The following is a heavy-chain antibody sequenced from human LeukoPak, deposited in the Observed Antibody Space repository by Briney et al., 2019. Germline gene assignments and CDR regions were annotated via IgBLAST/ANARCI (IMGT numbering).Heavy chain of an antibody. D-gene: IGHD6-19*01. J-gene: IGHJ4*02. Sequence: GALRLSCSASGFIFNSYPMTWVRQAPGKGLEWVSSISGGTGSTYYADSVKGRFTISRDNAKNSLYLQMNSLRAEDTAVYYCASTYSSGWLNFDYWGQGTLVTVSS. CDR1: GFIFNSYP. V-gene: IGHV3-21*01. CDR2: ISGGTGST. CDR3: ASTYSSGWLNFDY.